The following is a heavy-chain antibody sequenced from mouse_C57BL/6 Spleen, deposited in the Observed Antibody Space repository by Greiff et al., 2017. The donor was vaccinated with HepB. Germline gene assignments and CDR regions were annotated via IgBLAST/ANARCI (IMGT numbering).Heavy chain of an antibody. V-gene: IGHV1-50*01. J-gene: IGHJ3*01. Sequence: QVQLQQSGAELVKPGASVKLSCKASGYTFTSYWMQWVKQRPGQGLEWIGEIDPSDSYTNYNQKFKGKATLTVDTSSSTAYMQLSSLTSEDSAVYYCARGSSYPFAYWGQGTLVTVSA. D-gene: IGHD1-1*01. CDR3: ARGSSYPFAY. CDR2: IDPSDSYT. CDR1: GYTFTSYW.